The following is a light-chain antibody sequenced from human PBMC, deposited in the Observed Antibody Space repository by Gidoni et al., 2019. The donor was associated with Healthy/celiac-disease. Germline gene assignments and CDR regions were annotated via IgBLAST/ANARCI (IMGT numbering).Light chain of an antibody. Sequence: IQLTQSPSSLSASVGDRVTITCRASQGISSYLAWYQQKPGKAPKLLIYAASTLQSGVPPRFSGSGSGTDFTLTISSLQPEDFATYYCQQLNSYPPEVTFGQGTKLEIK. CDR1: QGISSY. CDR3: QQLNSYPPEVT. J-gene: IGKJ2*01. V-gene: IGKV1-9*01. CDR2: AAS.